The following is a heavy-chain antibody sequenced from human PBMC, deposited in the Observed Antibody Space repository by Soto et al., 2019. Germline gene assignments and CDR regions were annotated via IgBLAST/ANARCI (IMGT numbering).Heavy chain of an antibody. CDR1: GYTFTSYY. V-gene: IGHV1-46*01. CDR3: AKVKFKPYYYDSSGPSGNAFDI. Sequence: ASVKVSCKASGYTFTSYYMHWVRQAPGQGLEWMGIINPSGGSTSYAQKFQGRVTMTRDTSTSTVYMELNSLRAEDTAVYYCAKVKFKPYYYDSSGPSGNAFDIWGQGTMVTVSS. CDR2: INPSGGST. D-gene: IGHD3-22*01. J-gene: IGHJ3*02.